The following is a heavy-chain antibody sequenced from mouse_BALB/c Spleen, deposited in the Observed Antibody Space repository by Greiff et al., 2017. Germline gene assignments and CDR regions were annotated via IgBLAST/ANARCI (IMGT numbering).Heavy chain of an antibody. Sequence: DVKLVESGGGLVKPGGSLKLSCAASGFTFSSYAMSWVRQTPEKRLEWVASISSGGSTYYPDSVKGRFTISRDNARNILYLQMSSLRSEDTAMYYCASMITNAWFAYWGQGTLVTVSA. D-gene: IGHD2-4*01. CDR2: ISSGGST. CDR3: ASMITNAWFAY. CDR1: GFTFSSYA. V-gene: IGHV5-6-5*01. J-gene: IGHJ3*01.